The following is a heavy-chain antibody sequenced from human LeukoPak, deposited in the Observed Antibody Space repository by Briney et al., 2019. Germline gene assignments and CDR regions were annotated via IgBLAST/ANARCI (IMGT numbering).Heavy chain of an antibody. J-gene: IGHJ4*02. V-gene: IGHV4-59*01. Sequence: SETLSLTCTVSGGSISSYYWSWIRQPPGKGLEWIGYIYYSGSTNYNPSLKSRVTLSVDTSKNQLSLKLSSVTAADTAVYYCARGGSWYEYDYWGQGTLVTVSS. D-gene: IGHD3-16*01. CDR3: ARGGSWYEYDY. CDR2: IYYSGST. CDR1: GGSISSYY.